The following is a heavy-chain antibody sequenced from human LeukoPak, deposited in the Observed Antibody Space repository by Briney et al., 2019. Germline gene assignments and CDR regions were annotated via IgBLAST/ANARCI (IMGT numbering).Heavy chain of an antibody. Sequence: ASVKVSCKASGCTFTSYDINWVRQATGQGLEWMGWMNPNSGNTGYAQRFQGRVTMTRNTSISTAYMELSSVTAADTAVYYCARWGVGVVVPAAISDAFDIWGQGTMVTVSS. CDR3: ARWGVGVVVPAAISDAFDI. J-gene: IGHJ3*02. D-gene: IGHD2-2*01. CDR2: MNPNSGNT. V-gene: IGHV1-8*01. CDR1: GCTFTSYD.